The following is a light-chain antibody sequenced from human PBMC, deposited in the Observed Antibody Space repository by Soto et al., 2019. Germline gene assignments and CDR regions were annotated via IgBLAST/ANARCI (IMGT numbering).Light chain of an antibody. Sequence: QPVLTQSSSASASLGSSVKLTCTLSSGHSSYIIAWHQQQPGKAPRYLMKLEGSGSYNKGSGVPDRFSGSSSGADRYLTITNITYENEANYYFETWDNHTPTVLGGGTKVTVL. CDR3: ETWDNHTPTV. J-gene: IGLJ3*02. CDR2: LEGSGSY. V-gene: IGLV4-60*02. CDR1: SGHSSYI.